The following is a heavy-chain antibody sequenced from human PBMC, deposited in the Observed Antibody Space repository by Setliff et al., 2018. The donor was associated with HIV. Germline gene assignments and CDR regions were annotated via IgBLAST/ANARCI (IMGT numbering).Heavy chain of an antibody. CDR3: LLDVPLILRTSPPL. CDR1: GDSITNDDYY. Sequence: SETLSLTCTVSGDSITNDDYYWGWIRQPPGKGLEWIGEINHSGNTTYNPSLKSRVTMSVDTTKNQFSLKLNTVTAADTATYYCLLDVPLILRTSPPLWGQGTPVTVSS. CDR2: INHSGNT. V-gene: IGHV4-61*05. D-gene: IGHD1-7*01. J-gene: IGHJ4*02.